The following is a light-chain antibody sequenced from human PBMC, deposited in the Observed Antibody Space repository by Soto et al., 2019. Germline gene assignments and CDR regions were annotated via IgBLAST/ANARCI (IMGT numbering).Light chain of an antibody. CDR2: DAS. CDR3: QQYGSSPWT. V-gene: IGKV3D-20*01. CDR1: QSVISSY. J-gene: IGKJ1*01. Sequence: PGERATLSCGASQSVISSYLAWYQQKPGLAPRLLIYDASTTATGIPDRFSGSGSGTDFTLTISRLEPEDFAVYYCQQYGSSPWTFGQGTKVEIK.